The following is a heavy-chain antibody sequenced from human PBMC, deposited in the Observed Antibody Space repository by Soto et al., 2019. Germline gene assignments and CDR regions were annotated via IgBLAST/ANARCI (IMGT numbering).Heavy chain of an antibody. Sequence: EVQLLESGGGLVQPGGSLRLSCAASGFTFSSYAMSWVRQAPGKGLEWVSAISGSGGSTYYADSEKGRFTISRDNSKNTPDLQTDSLPSQGLGGYYCGEAPPGPVSCYFVYRGQGTLVTVSS. V-gene: IGHV3-23*01. CDR1: GFTFSSYA. CDR3: GEAPPGPVSCYFVY. J-gene: IGHJ4*01. CDR2: ISGSGGST.